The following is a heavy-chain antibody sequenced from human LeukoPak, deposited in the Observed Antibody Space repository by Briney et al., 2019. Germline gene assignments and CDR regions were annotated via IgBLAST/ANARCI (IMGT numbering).Heavy chain of an antibody. CDR1: GFTFSSYA. V-gene: IGHV3-23*01. CDR2: ISGSGGST. J-gene: IGHJ4*02. Sequence: GGSLRLSCAASGFTFSSYAMSWVRQAPGKGLEWVSAISGSGGSTYYADSVKGRFTISRDNSKNTLYLQMNSLRAEDTAVYYCAKDLRRNIVVVPAATDYWGQGTLVTVSS. D-gene: IGHD2-2*01. CDR3: AKDLRRNIVVVPAATDY.